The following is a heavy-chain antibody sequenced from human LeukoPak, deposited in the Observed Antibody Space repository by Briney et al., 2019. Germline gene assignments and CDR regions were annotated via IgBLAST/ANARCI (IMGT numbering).Heavy chain of an antibody. J-gene: IGHJ4*02. CDR2: IYPGDSDT. V-gene: IGHV5-51*01. CDR3: ARLNYDILTGYLPGYFDY. D-gene: IGHD3-9*01. CDR1: GYSFTSYW. Sequence: GESLKISCKGSGYSFTSYWIGWVRQMPGKGLEWMGIIYPGDSDTRYSPSFQGQVTISADKSIGTAYLQWSSLKASDTAMYYCARLNYDILTGYLPGYFDYWGQGTLVTVSS.